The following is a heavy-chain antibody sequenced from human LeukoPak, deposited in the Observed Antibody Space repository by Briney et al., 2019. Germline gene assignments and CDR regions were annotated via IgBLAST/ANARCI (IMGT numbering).Heavy chain of an antibody. CDR2: ISGSGVMT. D-gene: IGHD3-3*01. V-gene: IGHV3-23*01. CDR1: GFTFSDYA. CDR3: AKGAYYGD. Sequence: GGSLRLSCAASGFTFSDYAMTRVRQAPGKGLEWVATISGSGVMTYYADSVKGRFTVSRDNSKNTLYLQMNSLRVEDTAMYYCAKGAYYGDWGQGTLVTVSS. J-gene: IGHJ4*02.